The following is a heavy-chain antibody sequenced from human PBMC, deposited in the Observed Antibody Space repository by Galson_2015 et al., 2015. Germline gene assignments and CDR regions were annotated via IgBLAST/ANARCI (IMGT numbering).Heavy chain of an antibody. D-gene: IGHD1-1*01. CDR3: ARPKVDY. V-gene: IGHV3-7*01. Sequence: SLRLSCAASGFTFSNYWMGWVRQSPGRGPEWVANIKQDGSDKYYVDSVKGRFTISRDNAKNSLFLQMNSLRAEDTAVYYCARPKVDYWGQGILVTVSS. CDR2: IKQDGSDK. CDR1: GFTFSNYW. J-gene: IGHJ4*02.